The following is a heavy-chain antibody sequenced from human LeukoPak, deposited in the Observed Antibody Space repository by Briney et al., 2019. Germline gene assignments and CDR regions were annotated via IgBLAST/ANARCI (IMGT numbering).Heavy chain of an antibody. V-gene: IGHV3-7*04. J-gene: IGHJ4*02. CDR2: IKEDGRKK. CDR3: VRYSRRYRFDF. D-gene: IGHD4-11*01. Sequence: PGRSLRPSCAASGFTLSNYWMSSVRQAPGKGPEWVANIKEDGRKKYYVDSVRGRFTISRANAKNSLSLQMNSLRAQATAVYYCVRYSRRYRFDFWGQGTLVTVSS. CDR1: GFTLSNYW.